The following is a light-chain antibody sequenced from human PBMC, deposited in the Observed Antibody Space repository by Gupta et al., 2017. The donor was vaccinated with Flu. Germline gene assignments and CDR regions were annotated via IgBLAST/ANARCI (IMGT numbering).Light chain of an antibody. Sequence: QSALTPPRSVSGSPGQSVTLSCTGTSSDIGAYVYVSWYQQHPGEAPRLIIFDVNKRPSGVPRRFSGSKSGNTASLTISGLQAEDGADYYCCSYANIYTLVFGGGTKLTVL. CDR1: SSDIGAYVY. J-gene: IGLJ3*02. V-gene: IGLV2-11*01. CDR3: CSYANIYTLV. CDR2: DVN.